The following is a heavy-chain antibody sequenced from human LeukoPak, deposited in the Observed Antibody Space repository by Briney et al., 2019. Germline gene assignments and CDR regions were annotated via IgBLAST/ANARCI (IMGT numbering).Heavy chain of an antibody. V-gene: IGHV4-39*07. Sequence: SETPSLTCTVSGGSISSTSYYWGWIRQPPGKGLEWIGSIYYSGSTYYNPSLKSRVTISVDTSKNQFSLKLSSVTAADTAVYYCARSDQDYGSGSYYKTHNWFDPWGQGTLVTVSS. J-gene: IGHJ5*02. CDR3: ARSDQDYGSGSYYKTHNWFDP. CDR1: GGSISSTSYY. CDR2: IYYSGST. D-gene: IGHD3-10*01.